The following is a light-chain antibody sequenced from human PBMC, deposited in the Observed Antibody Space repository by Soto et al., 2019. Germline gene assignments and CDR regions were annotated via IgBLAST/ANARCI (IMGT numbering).Light chain of an antibody. CDR2: NNN. J-gene: IGLJ2*01. Sequence: QLVLTQPPSASGTPGQRVTISCSGSSSNIGINTVNWYQQLPGTAPKLLIYNNNQRPSGVPDRFSGSKSGTSASLAISGLQSEDEADYYCAAWDDSLNGVSFGGGTKLTVL. V-gene: IGLV1-44*01. CDR3: AAWDDSLNGVS. CDR1: SSNIGINT.